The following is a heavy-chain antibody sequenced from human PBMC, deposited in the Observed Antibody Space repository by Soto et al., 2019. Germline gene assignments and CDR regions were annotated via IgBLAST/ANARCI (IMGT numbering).Heavy chain of an antibody. J-gene: IGHJ6*03. D-gene: IGHD1-1*01. Sequence: SVKVSCKASGGTFSSYTISWVRQAPGQGLEWMGRIIPILGIANYAQKFQGRVTITADKSTSTAYMELSSLRSEDTAVYYCARGLGTDYYYMDVWGKGTTVTVSS. CDR1: GGTFSSYT. V-gene: IGHV1-69*02. CDR3: ARGLGTDYYYMDV. CDR2: IIPILGIA.